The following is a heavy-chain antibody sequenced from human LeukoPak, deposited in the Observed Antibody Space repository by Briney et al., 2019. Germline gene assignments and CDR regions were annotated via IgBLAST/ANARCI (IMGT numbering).Heavy chain of an antibody. Sequence: GGSLRLSCAASGLTFSNYWMRWVRHAPGKGLAWVSHIIQDGSSTFYADSVRGRFTISRDNAKNTLYLQMNSLRAEDTAVYYCATDDYRGLGYWGQGTLVTVSS. V-gene: IGHV3-74*01. CDR3: ATDDYRGLGY. J-gene: IGHJ4*02. D-gene: IGHD4-11*01. CDR1: GLTFSNYW. CDR2: IIQDGSST.